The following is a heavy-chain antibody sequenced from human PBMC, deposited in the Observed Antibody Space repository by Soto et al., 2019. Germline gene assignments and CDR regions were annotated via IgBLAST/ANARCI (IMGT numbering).Heavy chain of an antibody. CDR2: ISSSSSYI. V-gene: IGHV3-21*01. D-gene: IGHD1-26*01. CDR1: GFTFSSYS. CDR3: ARDLSTTSKDFWFDP. J-gene: IGHJ5*02. Sequence: PGGSLRLSCAASGFTFSSYSMNWVRQAPGKGLEWVSSISSSSSYIYYADSVKGRFTISRDNAKNSLYLQMNSLRAEDTAVYYCARDLSTTSKDFWFDPWGQRTLVTVSS.